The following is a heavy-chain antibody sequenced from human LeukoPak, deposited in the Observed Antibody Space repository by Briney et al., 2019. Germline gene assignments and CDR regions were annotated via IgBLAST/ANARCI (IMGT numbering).Heavy chain of an antibody. D-gene: IGHD6-13*01. CDR2: IYYSGST. CDR3: ARHRLASSSWYHFDY. Sequence: SETLSLTCTVSGGSISSSSYYWGWIRQPPGKGLEWIGSIYYSGSTYYNPSLKSRVTISVDTSKNQFSLKLSSVTAADTAVYYCARHRLASSSWYHFDYWGQGTLVTVSS. J-gene: IGHJ4*02. V-gene: IGHV4-39*01. CDR1: GGSISSSSYY.